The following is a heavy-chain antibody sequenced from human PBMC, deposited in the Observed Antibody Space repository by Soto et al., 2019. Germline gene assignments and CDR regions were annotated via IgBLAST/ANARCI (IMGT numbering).Heavy chain of an antibody. V-gene: IGHV3-48*02. J-gene: IGHJ4*02. CDR1: GFRFSDHS. CDR3: ARLPKGSLVTA. Sequence: VESGGGLVYPGGSLRLSCVASGFRFSDHSMNWVRQAPGKGLQWISDISSNSDTTYYADSVKGRFTVSRDNAKNALFLQRNSLRDDDTATYYCARLPKGSLVTAWGQGDRVTVSS. CDR2: ISSNSDTT. D-gene: IGHD2-21*02.